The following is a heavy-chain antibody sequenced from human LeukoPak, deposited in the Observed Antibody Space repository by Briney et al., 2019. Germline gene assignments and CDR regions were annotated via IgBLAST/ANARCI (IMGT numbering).Heavy chain of an antibody. Sequence: SETLSLTCAVYGGSFSGYYWSWIRQPPGKGLEWIGEINHSGSTNYNPSLKSRVTISVDTSKNQFSLKLSSVTAADTAVYYCARGSRGGYCSSTSCSNWFDPWGQGTLVTVSS. V-gene: IGHV4-34*01. J-gene: IGHJ5*02. D-gene: IGHD2-2*01. CDR1: GGSFSGYY. CDR2: INHSGST. CDR3: ARGSRGGYCSSTSCSNWFDP.